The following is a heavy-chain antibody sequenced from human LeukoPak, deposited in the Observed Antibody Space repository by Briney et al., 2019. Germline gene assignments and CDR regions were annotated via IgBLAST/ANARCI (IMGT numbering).Heavy chain of an antibody. CDR2: ITSSSYI. Sequence: GGSLRLSCAASGFTFSSYSMNWVRQAPGKGLEWVSSITSSSYIYYADSLKGRFTISRDNTNNTLYLQMHSLRVEDTGIYFCAKDRETTASGTFDYWGLGTLVTVSS. CDR1: GFTFSSYS. CDR3: AKDRETTASGTFDY. D-gene: IGHD1-1*01. V-gene: IGHV3-21*03. J-gene: IGHJ4*02.